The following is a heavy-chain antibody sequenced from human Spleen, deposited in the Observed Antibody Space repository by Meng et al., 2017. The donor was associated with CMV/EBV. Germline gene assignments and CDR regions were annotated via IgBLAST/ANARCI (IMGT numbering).Heavy chain of an antibody. CDR1: GFTFSSYA. D-gene: IGHD6-13*01. CDR2: ISGSGGST. CDR3: AKSRAAATLYYFDY. Sequence: GESLKISCAASGFTFSSYAMSWVRQAPGKGLEWVSAISGSGGSTYYADSVKGRFTISRDNSKNTLYLQMNSLRAEDTAVYYCAKSRAAATLYYFDYWGQGTLVTVSS. V-gene: IGHV3-23*01. J-gene: IGHJ4*02.